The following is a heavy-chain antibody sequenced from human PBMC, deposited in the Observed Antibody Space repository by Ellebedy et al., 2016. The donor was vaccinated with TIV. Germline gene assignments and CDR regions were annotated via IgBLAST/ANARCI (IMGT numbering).Heavy chain of an antibody. V-gene: IGHV3-23*01. CDR2: ISRSGGST. D-gene: IGHD6-13*01. Sequence: GESLKIFCAASGFTFSNYAMSWVRQAPGKGLEWVSAISRSGGSTYYAGSVKGRFTISRDNSKDTLYLQMNSLRAEDTAVYYCANVYSSTWADSWGQGTLVTVSS. CDR1: GFTFSNYA. J-gene: IGHJ4*02. CDR3: ANVYSSTWADS.